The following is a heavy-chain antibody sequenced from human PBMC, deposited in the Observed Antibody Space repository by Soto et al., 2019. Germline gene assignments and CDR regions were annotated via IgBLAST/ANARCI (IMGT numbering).Heavy chain of an antibody. V-gene: IGHV3-30*18. D-gene: IGHD2-21*01. CDR2: VSSDGSIT. CDR3: AKESDYYSNSKWSFDS. J-gene: IGHJ4*02. Sequence: QVQLVESGGGVVQPGRSLRLSCAASGITFSHHGMHWVRQAPGKGLEWLTVVSSDGSITYDADSVRGRFAISRDNSKNTLYLQMNSLRTEDTAVYYCAKESDYYSNSKWSFDSWGQGILVTVSS. CDR1: GITFSHHG.